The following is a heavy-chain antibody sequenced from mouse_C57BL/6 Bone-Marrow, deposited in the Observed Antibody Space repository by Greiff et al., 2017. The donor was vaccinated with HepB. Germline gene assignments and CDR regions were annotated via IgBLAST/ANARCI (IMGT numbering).Heavy chain of an antibody. CDR2: IDPSDSYT. CDR1: GYTFTSYW. V-gene: IGHV1-59*01. CDR3: ARRNDYDD. J-gene: IGHJ3*01. D-gene: IGHD2-4*01. Sequence: VQLQQPGAELVRPGTSVKLSCKASGYTFTSYWMHWVKQRPGQGLEWIGVIDPSDSYTNYNQKFKGKATLTVDTSSSTAYMQLSSLPSEDSAVYYCARRNDYDDWGQGTLVTVSA.